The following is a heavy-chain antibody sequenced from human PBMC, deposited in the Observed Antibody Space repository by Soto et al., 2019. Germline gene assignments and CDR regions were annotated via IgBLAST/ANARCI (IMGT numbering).Heavy chain of an antibody. J-gene: IGHJ5*02. CDR2: ISGRGDRT. V-gene: IGHV3-23*01. Sequence: PGGSLRLSCAASGFTFSSYAMAWVRQAPGKGLEWVSSISGRGDRTYYADSVKGRFTISRDNSKNTLSLQMNRLRAEDTALYYCARGPYSDSSEWFDPWGLGTLVTVSS. CDR1: GFTFSSYA. CDR3: ARGPYSDSSEWFDP. D-gene: IGHD6-6*01.